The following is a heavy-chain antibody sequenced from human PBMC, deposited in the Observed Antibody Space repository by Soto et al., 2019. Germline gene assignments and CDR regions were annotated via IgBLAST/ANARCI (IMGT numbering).Heavy chain of an antibody. V-gene: IGHV1-69*01. CDR2: IIPISETT. J-gene: IGHJ6*02. CDR3: ARSQGSSTSLEIYYYYYYGIDV. CDR1: GGTFSSYA. D-gene: IGHD2-2*01. Sequence: QVQLVRSGAEVKKPGSSVKVSCKASGGTFSSYAINWVRQAPGQGLEWMGEIIPISETTNYSQKFQGRVTITADESKSTAYMELSSLRSEDTAVYYCARSQGSSTSLEIYYYYYYGIDVWGQGTTVSVSS.